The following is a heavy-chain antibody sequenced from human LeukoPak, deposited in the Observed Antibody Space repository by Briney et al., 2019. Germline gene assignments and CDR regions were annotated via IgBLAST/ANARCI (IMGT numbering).Heavy chain of an antibody. CDR3: AGRLWRRDGYNLSAFDI. Sequence: SETLSLTCTVSGGSISSSSYCWGWIRQPPGKGLEWIGYIYYSGSTNYNPSLKSRVTISVDTSKNQFSLKLSSVTAADTAVYYCAGRLWRRDGYNLSAFDIWGQGTMVTVSS. CDR1: GGSISSSSYC. J-gene: IGHJ3*02. D-gene: IGHD5-24*01. V-gene: IGHV4-61*05. CDR2: IYYSGST.